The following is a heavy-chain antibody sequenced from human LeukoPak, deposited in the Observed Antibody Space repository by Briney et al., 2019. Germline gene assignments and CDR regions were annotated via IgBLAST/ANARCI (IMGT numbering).Heavy chain of an antibody. CDR3: ATTRTQWFGELSLTPNGMDV. CDR2: FDPDDGET. D-gene: IGHD3-10*01. CDR1: GYTLTELS. V-gene: IGHV1-24*01. J-gene: IGHJ6*02. Sequence: ASVKVSCKVSGYTLTELSMHWVRQAPGKGLEWMGGFDPDDGETIYAQKFQGRVTMTEDTSTDTAYMELSSLRSEDTAVYYCATTRTQWFGELSLTPNGMDVWGQGTTVTVSS.